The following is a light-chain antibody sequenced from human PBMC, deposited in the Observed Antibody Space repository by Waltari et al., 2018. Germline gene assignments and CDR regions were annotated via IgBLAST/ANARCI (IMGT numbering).Light chain of an antibody. CDR2: HHF. CDR1: HLWDKY. J-gene: IGLJ2*01. V-gene: IGLV3-1*01. Sequence: YELTQPPSVSVSPGQTARITCSGDHLWDKYTAWYQKKPGQSPVLIIYHHFKRPSGIPERFSDSGAHFGNTATLTIRGTQTMDEADYYCQAWDSNIAVFGGGTKLTVL. CDR3: QAWDSNIAV.